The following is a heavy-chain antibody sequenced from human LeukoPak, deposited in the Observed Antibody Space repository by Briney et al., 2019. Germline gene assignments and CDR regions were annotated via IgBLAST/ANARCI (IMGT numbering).Heavy chain of an antibody. CDR3: AKDILGAPGGYSGDDAFDI. J-gene: IGHJ3*02. CDR2: ISGDVGST. D-gene: IGHD5-12*01. Sequence: GGSLRLSCAASGFTFDDYAMHWVRQAPGKGLEWVSLISGDVGSTYYANSVKGRFTISRDNSKNSLYLQMNSLRTEDTALYYCAKDILGAPGGYSGDDAFDIWGQGTMVTVS. CDR1: GFTFDDYA. V-gene: IGHV3-43*02.